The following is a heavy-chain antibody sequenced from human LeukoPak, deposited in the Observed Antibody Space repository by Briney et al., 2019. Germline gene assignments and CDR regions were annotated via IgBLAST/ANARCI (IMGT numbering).Heavy chain of an antibody. CDR1: GYTFTGYY. Sequence: ASVKVSCRASGYTFTGYYMHWVRQAPGQGLDWMGWINPNSGGTNYAQKFQGRVTMTRDTSISTAHMELSRLRSDDTAVYYCASFAGYSNHYYMDVWGKGTTVTVSS. D-gene: IGHD4-11*01. CDR2: INPNSGGT. V-gene: IGHV1-2*02. J-gene: IGHJ6*03. CDR3: ASFAGYSNHYYMDV.